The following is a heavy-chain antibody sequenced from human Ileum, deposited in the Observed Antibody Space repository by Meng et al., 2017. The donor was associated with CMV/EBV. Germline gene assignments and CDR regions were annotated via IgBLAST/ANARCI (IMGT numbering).Heavy chain of an antibody. V-gene: IGHV4-39*02. D-gene: IGHD3-10*01. CDR2: IYYTGTT. J-gene: IGHJ4*02. CDR3: ARRGDY. Sequence: TLSLTCTVSGGSVSANYYCWGWIRQPTGKGLEWIGSIYYTGTTDYNPSLKSRVTIFLDKSKNHLSLSLNSVTAADTAVYYCARRGDYWGQGTLVTVSS. CDR1: GGSVSANYYC.